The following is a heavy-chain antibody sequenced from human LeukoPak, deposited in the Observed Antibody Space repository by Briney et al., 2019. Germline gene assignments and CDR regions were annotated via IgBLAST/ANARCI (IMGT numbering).Heavy chain of an antibody. J-gene: IGHJ4*02. CDR2: IRRHNGNT. CDR3: ARVDISISGTVITPFDY. D-gene: IGHD3-3*01. Sequence: ASVKVSCKPAGSSYTSYGISWVGQTPGQGLEWMGWIRRHNGNTNYAQKLQGRVTMATDTSTGTAYMEVRILRSDATAMYDGARVDISISGTVITPFDYWGKGTLVTVSS. CDR1: GSSYTSYG. V-gene: IGHV1-18*04.